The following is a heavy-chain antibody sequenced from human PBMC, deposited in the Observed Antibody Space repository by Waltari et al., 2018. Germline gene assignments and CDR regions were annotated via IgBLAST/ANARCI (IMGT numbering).Heavy chain of an antibody. J-gene: IGHJ4*02. D-gene: IGHD3-16*02. Sequence: QVQLQQWGAGLLKPSETLSLTCAVYGGSFSGYYWSWIRQPQGKGLEWIGEINHNGSTNHTPSRKSRVTISVESSKTQFSLRLSSVTAADTAVYYCAREKATLRRDYVWGSYRSPCYFDYWGQGTLVTVSS. V-gene: IGHV4-34*01. CDR1: GGSFSGYY. CDR3: AREKATLRRDYVWGSYRSPCYFDY. CDR2: INHNGST.